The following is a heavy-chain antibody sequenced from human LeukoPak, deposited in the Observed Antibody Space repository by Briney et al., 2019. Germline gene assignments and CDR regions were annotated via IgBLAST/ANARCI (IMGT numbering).Heavy chain of an antibody. CDR3: AKIRVSSGWYYFDY. CDR2: IWYDGSNK. J-gene: IGHJ4*02. Sequence: PGRSLRLSCAASGFTFSSYGMHWVRQAPGRGLEWVAVIWYDGSNKYYAASVKGRSTISRDNSQNTLYLQMNSLRAEDTAVYYCAKIRVSSGWYYFDYWGQGTLVTVSS. V-gene: IGHV3-33*06. CDR1: GFTFSSYG. D-gene: IGHD6-19*01.